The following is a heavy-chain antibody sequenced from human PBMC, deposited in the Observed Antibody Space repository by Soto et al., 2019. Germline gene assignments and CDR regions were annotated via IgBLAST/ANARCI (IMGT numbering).Heavy chain of an antibody. CDR2: GYHNGRT. CDR1: GGSIDNYY. Sequence: QVQLQESGPRLVKPSETLSLTRNVSGGSIDNYYWTWIRQAPGKGLEWLGYGYHNGRTSYNPALKSLGSISVDMTKNQFSLNLSSVTAADTAVYYCAREDRISAPGGIWFHPWGQGTLVTVSS. J-gene: IGHJ5*02. CDR3: AREDRISAPGGIWFHP. D-gene: IGHD6-13*01. V-gene: IGHV4-59*01.